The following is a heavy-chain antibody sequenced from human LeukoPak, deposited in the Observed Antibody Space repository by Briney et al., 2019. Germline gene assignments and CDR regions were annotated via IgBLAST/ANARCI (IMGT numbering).Heavy chain of an antibody. Sequence: GGSLRLSCAASGFTFYNYGISWVRQAPGKGLQWLTGINGSGGRTYYADSVRGRFIVSRDNSQNTVFLQMDSLRAGDTAVYYCAKETYCSGGGCYWGPMDYWGQGTLVTVSS. J-gene: IGHJ4*02. V-gene: IGHV3-23*01. CDR3: AKETYCSGGGCYWGPMDY. CDR2: INGSGGRT. D-gene: IGHD2-15*01. CDR1: GFTFYNYG.